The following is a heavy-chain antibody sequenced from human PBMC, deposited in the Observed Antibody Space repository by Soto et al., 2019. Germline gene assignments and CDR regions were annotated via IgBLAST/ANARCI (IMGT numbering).Heavy chain of an antibody. CDR1: GFTFSSYA. V-gene: IGHV3-30-3*01. CDR2: ISYDGSNK. CDR3: ARDFSIGLGAGTAHY. J-gene: IGHJ4*02. Sequence: QVQLVESGGGVVQPGRSLRLSCAASGFTFSSYAMHWVRQAPGKGLEWVAVISYDGSNKYYADSVKGRFTISRDNSKNPLYLQMNSLRAEDTAVYYWARDFSIGLGAGTAHYWGQGTLVTVSS. D-gene: IGHD6-13*01.